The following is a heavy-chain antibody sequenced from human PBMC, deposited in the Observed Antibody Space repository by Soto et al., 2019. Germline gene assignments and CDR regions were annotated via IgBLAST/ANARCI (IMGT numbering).Heavy chain of an antibody. V-gene: IGHV1-2*02. D-gene: IGHD6-19*01. CDR2: ISPKSGGT. J-gene: IGHJ4*02. CDR3: ARPPGYISDWYSFDL. CDR1: GYTFIDYY. Sequence: QVQLVQSGAEVKKPGASVKVSCEASGYTFIDYYMHWVRQAPGQGFEWMGRISPKSGGTNYAQKFQGSVTMTWDTSLNTAYMELSSLMSEDTAVYYCARPPGYISDWYSFDLWGQGTLVTVSS.